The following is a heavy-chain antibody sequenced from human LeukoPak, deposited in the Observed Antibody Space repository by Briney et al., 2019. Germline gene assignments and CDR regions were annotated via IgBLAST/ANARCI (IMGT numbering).Heavy chain of an antibody. CDR2: INPNSGVT. Sequence: ASVKVSCKASGYTFSDYYIHWVRQAPRQGLEWMGWINPNSGVTKYAQKFQGRVIMTRDTSISTAYMEFNRLRSDDTAMYYCARGQQWLEAFEHWGQGTLVTVSS. CDR3: ARGQQWLEAFEH. CDR1: GYTFSDYY. D-gene: IGHD6-19*01. V-gene: IGHV1-2*02. J-gene: IGHJ4*02.